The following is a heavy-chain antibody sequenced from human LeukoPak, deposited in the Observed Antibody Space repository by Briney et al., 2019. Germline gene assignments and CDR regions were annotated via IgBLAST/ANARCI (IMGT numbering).Heavy chain of an antibody. Sequence: GGSLRLSRAASGFTFSSYAMHWVRQAPGKGLEWVAVISYDGSNKYYADSVKGRFAISRDNSKNTLYLQMNSLRAEDTAVYYCASSDEQLGGLDYWGQGTLVTVSS. CDR1: GFTFSSYA. CDR2: ISYDGSNK. D-gene: IGHD6-6*01. CDR3: ASSDEQLGGLDY. J-gene: IGHJ4*02. V-gene: IGHV3-30*09.